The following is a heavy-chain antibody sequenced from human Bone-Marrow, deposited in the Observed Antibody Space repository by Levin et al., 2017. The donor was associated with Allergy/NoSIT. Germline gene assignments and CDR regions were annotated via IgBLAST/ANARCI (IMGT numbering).Heavy chain of an antibody. J-gene: IGHJ4*02. CDR2: ISYDGSEK. CDR3: ARERAVVVTATGPFVFDY. Sequence: GGSLRLSCEVSGFTFNSYAMHWVRQAPGKGLEWVAVISYDGSEKYYADSVQGRFTVSRDNPKNTLSLQMNSLSAADMATYYCARERAVVVTATGPFVFDYWGQGTLVTASS. V-gene: IGHV3-30-3*01. D-gene: IGHD2-21*02. CDR1: GFTFNSYA.